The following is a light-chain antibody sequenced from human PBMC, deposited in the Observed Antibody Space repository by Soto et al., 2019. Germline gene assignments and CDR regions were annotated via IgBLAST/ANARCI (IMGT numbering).Light chain of an antibody. Sequence: DIQMTSLPFSVSASVEDKVTIPFRRGRVISNWLAWYQQKPGKAPKLLIYAASSLQSGVPSRFSGSGSGTDFTLTISSLQPEDFATYYCQQANSFPLTFGGGTKVEIK. CDR2: AAS. V-gene: IGKV1-12*01. CDR3: QQANSFPLT. CDR1: RVISNW. J-gene: IGKJ4*01.